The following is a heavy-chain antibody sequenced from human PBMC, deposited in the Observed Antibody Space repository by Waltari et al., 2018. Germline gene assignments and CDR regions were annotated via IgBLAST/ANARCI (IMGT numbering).Heavy chain of an antibody. CDR2: ISYSGST. J-gene: IGHJ5*02. CDR1: GGSISSESYY. Sequence: QLQLQESGPGLVKPSETLSLTCTVSGGSISSESYYWGWIRQPPGTGLEWIGIISYSGSTYYNPSLKRRVTISVDTSKNQFSLKLSSVTAADTAVYYCARLSYHIVTGYGWFDPWGLGTLVTVSS. V-gene: IGHV4-39*01. D-gene: IGHD3-9*01. CDR3: ARLSYHIVTGYGWFDP.